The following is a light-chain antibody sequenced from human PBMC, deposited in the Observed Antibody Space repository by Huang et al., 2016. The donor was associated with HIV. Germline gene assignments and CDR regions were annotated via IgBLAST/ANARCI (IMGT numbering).Light chain of an antibody. J-gene: IGKJ4*01. CDR3: QQYNRWPPLT. V-gene: IGKV3-15*01. CDR2: GAS. CDR1: QTVIKN. Sequence: VMTQSPASLSVSPGERVTLSCRASQTVIKNLAWYQQRPGQPPRLLVYGASVRAAGVPDRFSGSRGGTDVTLTITSLQSEDFAIYYCQQYNRWPPLTFGRGTKVETK.